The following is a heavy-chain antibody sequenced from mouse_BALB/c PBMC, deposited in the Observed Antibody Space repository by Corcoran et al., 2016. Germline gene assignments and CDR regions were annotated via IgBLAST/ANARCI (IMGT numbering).Heavy chain of an antibody. D-gene: IGHD2-4*01. V-gene: IGHV1-9*01. CDR1: GYTFSSHW. CDR3: AILRYYVQ. J-gene: IGHJ2*01. Sequence: QVQLQQSGAELMKPGASVKISCKATGYTFSSHWIEWVKQRPGHGLEWVGEILPGSGNTNYNEKFKGKATITAETSSNTVYMQLSSLTSEDAAVYYCAILRYYVQWGQGTTLTVSS. CDR2: ILPGSGNT.